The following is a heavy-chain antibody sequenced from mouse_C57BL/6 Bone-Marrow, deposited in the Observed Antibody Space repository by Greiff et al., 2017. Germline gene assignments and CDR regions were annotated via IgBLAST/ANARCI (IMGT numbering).Heavy chain of an antibody. V-gene: IGHV1-26*01. CDR1: GYTFTDYY. CDR2: INPNNGGT. CDR3: ARLGSYYYALDY. Sequence: EVQLQQSGPELVKPGASVKISCKASGYTFTDYYMNWVKQSHGKSLEWIGDINPNNGGTSYNQKFKGKATLTVDKSSSTAYMELRRLTSEDSAVYYCARLGSYYYALDYWGQGTSVTVSS. D-gene: IGHD3-1*01. J-gene: IGHJ4*01.